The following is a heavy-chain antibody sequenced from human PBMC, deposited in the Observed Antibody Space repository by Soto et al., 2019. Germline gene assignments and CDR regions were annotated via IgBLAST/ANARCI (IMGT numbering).Heavy chain of an antibody. V-gene: IGHV4-39*01. CDR1: GGSISSSSYY. D-gene: IGHD3-10*01. Sequence: TLSLTCTVSGGSISSSSYYWGWIRQPPGKGLEWIGSIYYSGSTYYNPSLKSRVTISVDTSKNQFSLKLSSVTAADTAVYYCASEGSGLWFGELSGFRYWGQGTLVTVSS. CDR3: ASEGSGLWFGELSGFRY. J-gene: IGHJ4*02. CDR2: IYYSGST.